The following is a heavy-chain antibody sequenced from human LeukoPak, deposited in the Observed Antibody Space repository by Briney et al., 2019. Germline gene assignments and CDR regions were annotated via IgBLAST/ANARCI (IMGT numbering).Heavy chain of an antibody. CDR3: ARDFPSYSSANWFDP. CDR1: GFTFSSYW. J-gene: IGHJ5*02. CDR2: INSDGSST. D-gene: IGHD6-19*01. Sequence: PGGSLRLSCAASGFTFSSYWMHWVRQAPGKGLVWVSRINSDGSSTSYADSVKGRFTISRDNAKNTLYLQMNSMRAEDTAVYYCARDFPSYSSANWFDPWGQGTLVTVSS. V-gene: IGHV3-74*01.